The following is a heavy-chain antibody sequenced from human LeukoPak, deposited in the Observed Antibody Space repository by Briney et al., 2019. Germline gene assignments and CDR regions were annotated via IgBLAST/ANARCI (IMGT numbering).Heavy chain of an antibody. V-gene: IGHV1-69*13. CDR2: IIPIFGTA. Sequence: SVKVSCKASGGTFSSYAISWVRQAPGQGLEWMGGIIPIFGTANYAQKFQGRVTITADESTSTAYMELSSLRSEDTTVYYCARVGTGYSYGLLDWFDPWGQGTLVTVSS. J-gene: IGHJ5*02. CDR3: ARVGTGYSYGLLDWFDP. CDR1: GGTFSSYA. D-gene: IGHD5-18*01.